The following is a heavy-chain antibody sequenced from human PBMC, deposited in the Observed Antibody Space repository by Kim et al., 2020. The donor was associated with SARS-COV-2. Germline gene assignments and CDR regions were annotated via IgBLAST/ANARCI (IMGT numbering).Heavy chain of an antibody. D-gene: IGHD2-15*01. Sequence: GGSLRLSCVASGFTFSDYGMHWVRQAPGKGLEWVAVVWSDGSEKYHADSVKGRFTISRDNSNSTVYLQMSSLRVDDTAVYYCARDFWRQVVLDYWGQGTLVTVSS. CDR2: VWSDGSEK. CDR1: GFTFSDYG. V-gene: IGHV3-33*01. J-gene: IGHJ4*02. CDR3: ARDFWRQVVLDY.